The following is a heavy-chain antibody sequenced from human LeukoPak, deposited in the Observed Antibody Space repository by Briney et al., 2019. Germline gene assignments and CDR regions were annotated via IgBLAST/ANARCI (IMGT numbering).Heavy chain of an antibody. CDR2: IKQDGSEK. J-gene: IGHJ4*02. CDR1: GFTFSSYW. Sequence: GGSLRLSCAASGFTFSSYWMSWVRQAPGKGLEWVGNIKQDGSEKYYVDSVKGRFTISRDNAKNSLYLQMNSLRAEDTAVYYCARDPTLAPYCSGGSCYASSIDYWGQGTLVTVSS. CDR3: ARDPTLAPYCSGGSCYASSIDY. V-gene: IGHV3-7*05. D-gene: IGHD2-15*01.